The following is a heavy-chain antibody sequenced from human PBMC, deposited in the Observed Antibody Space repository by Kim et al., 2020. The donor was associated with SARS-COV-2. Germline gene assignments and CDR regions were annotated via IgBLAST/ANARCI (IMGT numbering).Heavy chain of an antibody. V-gene: IGHV3-30*18. Sequence: GGSLRLSCAASGFTFSSYGMHWVRQAPGKGLEWVAVISYDGSNKYYADSVKGRFTISRDNSKNTLYLQMNSLRAEDTAVYYCAKDQLSEWTGGMDVWGQGTTVTVSS. J-gene: IGHJ6*02. CDR1: GFTFSSYG. D-gene: IGHD2-2*01. CDR3: AKDQLSEWTGGMDV. CDR2: ISYDGSNK.